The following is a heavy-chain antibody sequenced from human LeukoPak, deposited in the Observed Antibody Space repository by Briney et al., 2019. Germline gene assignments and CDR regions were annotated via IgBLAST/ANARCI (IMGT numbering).Heavy chain of an antibody. J-gene: IGHJ4*02. D-gene: IGHD2/OR15-2a*01. CDR3: ARALGASMETAYDY. CDR1: GGSFNAYA. Sequence: ASVKVSCKASGGSFNAYAISWVRQAPGQGLEWMGGIIPIFGTSNYAQKLQGRVTISTDESTSTAYMEVSSLRSADTAIYYCARALGASMETAYDYWGQGTLVTVSS. CDR2: IIPIFGTS. V-gene: IGHV1-69*05.